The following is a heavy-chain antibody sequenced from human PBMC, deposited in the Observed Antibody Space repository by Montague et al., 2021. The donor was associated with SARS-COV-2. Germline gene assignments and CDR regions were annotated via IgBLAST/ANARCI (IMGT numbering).Heavy chain of an antibody. CDR1: GFTFSSYA. J-gene: IGHJ4*01. CDR3: ARDYDDYIWGSWGPFDY. CDR2: ISYDGSSK. V-gene: IGHV3-30*04. D-gene: IGHD3-16*01. Sequence: SLRLSCAASGFTFSSYAMNWVRQAPGKGLEWVAVISYDGSSKYYADSVKGRFTISRDNSKNTLYLQMDSLRAEDKAVYYCARDYDDYIWGSWGPFDYWGRGTLVTVSS.